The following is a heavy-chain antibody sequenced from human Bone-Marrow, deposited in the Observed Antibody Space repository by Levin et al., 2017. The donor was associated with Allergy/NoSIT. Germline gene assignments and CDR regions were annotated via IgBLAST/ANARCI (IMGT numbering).Heavy chain of an antibody. Sequence: GGSLRLSCAASGFTFSSYSMNWVRQAPGRGLEWVSYISRSSSTIYYADSVKGRFTISRDNAKNSLYLQMNSLRDEDTAVYYCARPDWSGTSCCYLVASWGQGPLVPVAS. CDR1: GFTFSSYS. V-gene: IGHV3-48*02. J-gene: IGHJ4*02. CDR2: ISRSSSTI. D-gene: IGHD2-2*01. CDR3: ARPDWSGTSCCYLVAS.